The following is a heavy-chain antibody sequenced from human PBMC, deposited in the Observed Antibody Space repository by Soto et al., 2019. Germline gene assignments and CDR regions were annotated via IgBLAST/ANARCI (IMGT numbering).Heavy chain of an antibody. Sequence: SETLSLPCTVTGDSINSRSYYWGWIRQPPGKGLEWIGSIYYIGRTYNNPSLRSRVSMSIDTSKDQFSLKLKSVTAADTALYLCARQRISVVTQAYFDLWGPGSLLTV. CDR3: ARQRISVVTQAYFDL. J-gene: IGHJ4*02. V-gene: IGHV4-39*01. D-gene: IGHD2-21*02. CDR1: GDSINSRSYY. CDR2: IYYIGRT.